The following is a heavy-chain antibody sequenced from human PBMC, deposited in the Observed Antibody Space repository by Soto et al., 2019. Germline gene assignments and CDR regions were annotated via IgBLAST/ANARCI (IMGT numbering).Heavy chain of an antibody. CDR2: ISAYNGNT. Sequence: QVQLVQSGAEVKKPGASVKVSCKASGYTFTSYGISWVRQAPGQGLEWMGWISAYNGNTNYAQKLQGRVTMTTDTXTRTAYMELRRLRSDDTAVYYCASSLVGATYYFDYWGQGTLVTVSS. V-gene: IGHV1-18*01. CDR3: ASSLVGATYYFDY. CDR1: GYTFTSYG. D-gene: IGHD1-26*01. J-gene: IGHJ4*02.